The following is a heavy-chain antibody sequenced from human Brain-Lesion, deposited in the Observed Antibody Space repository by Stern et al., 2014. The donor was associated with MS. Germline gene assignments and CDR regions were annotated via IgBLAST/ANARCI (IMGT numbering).Heavy chain of an antibody. Sequence: VQLVESGAEVKKPGESLKISCKGSGYRFTSNWIGWVRQMPGKGLEWMGIIWPGDSDTRYSPSFQGQVTSSADKSISIAYLQWSSLQASDTAMYYCARRGDSSSSGFDYWGQGTLVIVSS. V-gene: IGHV5-51*01. CDR2: IWPGDSDT. J-gene: IGHJ4*02. CDR3: ARRGDSSSSGFDY. D-gene: IGHD6-6*01. CDR1: GYRFTSNW.